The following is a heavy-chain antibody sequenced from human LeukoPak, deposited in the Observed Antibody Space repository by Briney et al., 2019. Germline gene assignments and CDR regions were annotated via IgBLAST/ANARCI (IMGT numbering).Heavy chain of an antibody. Sequence: GGSLRLSCAASGFTFSSYWMHWVRQAPGKGLVWVARINSDGISASYADSVKDRFTISRDNAKNTLYLQMNSLRAEDTAVYYCARVMYEGDWFDPWGQGTLVTVSS. CDR3: ARVMYEGDWFDP. J-gene: IGHJ5*02. V-gene: IGHV3-74*01. D-gene: IGHD1-26*01. CDR2: INSDGISA. CDR1: GFTFSSYW.